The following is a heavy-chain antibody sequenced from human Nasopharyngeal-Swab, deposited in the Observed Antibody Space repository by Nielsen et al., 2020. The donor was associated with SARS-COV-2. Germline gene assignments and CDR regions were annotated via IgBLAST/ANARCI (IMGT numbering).Heavy chain of an antibody. Sequence: GGSLRLSCGASGFTFSSYTMSWVRRAPGRGLEWVSAITGSGDATNYADSVRGRFTISRDNSKSTLYLQMNSLRAEDTAVYYCAKYYGDYPYYYYYMDVWGKGTTVTVSS. V-gene: IGHV3-23*01. J-gene: IGHJ6*03. CDR3: AKYYGDYPYYYYYMDV. D-gene: IGHD4-17*01. CDR2: ITGSGDAT. CDR1: GFTFSSYT.